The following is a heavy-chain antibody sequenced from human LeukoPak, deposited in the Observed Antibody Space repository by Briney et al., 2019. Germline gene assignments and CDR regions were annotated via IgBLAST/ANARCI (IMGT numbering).Heavy chain of an antibody. CDR1: GGTFSSYA. J-gene: IGHJ4*02. Sequence: PVASVKVSCKASGGTFSSYAISWVRQAPGQGLEWMGGIIPIFGTANYAQKFQGRVTITADESTSTAYMELNSLRSEDTAVYYCARGDGYNRGVFDYWGQGTLVTVSS. V-gene: IGHV1-69*13. CDR2: IIPIFGTA. D-gene: IGHD5-24*01. CDR3: ARGDGYNRGVFDY.